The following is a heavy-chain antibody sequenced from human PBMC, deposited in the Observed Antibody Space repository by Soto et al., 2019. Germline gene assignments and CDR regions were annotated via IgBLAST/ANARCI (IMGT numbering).Heavy chain of an antibody. V-gene: IGHV3-49*03. Sequence: GGSLRLSCTASGFTFGDYAMSWFRQAPGKGLEWVGFIRSKAYGGTTEYAASVKGRFTISRDDSKSIAYLQMNSLKTEDTAVYYCTRDWCSGGSCYSFDYWGQGTLVTVSS. CDR2: IRSKAYGGTT. D-gene: IGHD2-15*01. CDR1: GFTFGDYA. CDR3: TRDWCSGGSCYSFDY. J-gene: IGHJ4*02.